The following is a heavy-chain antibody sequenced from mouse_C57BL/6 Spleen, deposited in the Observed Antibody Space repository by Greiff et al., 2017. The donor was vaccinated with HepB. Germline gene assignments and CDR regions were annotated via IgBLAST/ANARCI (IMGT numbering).Heavy chain of an antibody. D-gene: IGHD1-1*01. CDR3: ARSYYGSSSDYYAMDY. CDR1: GYAFSSSW. J-gene: IGHJ4*01. CDR2: IYPGDGDT. Sequence: VHLVESGPELVKPGASVKISCKASGYAFSSSWMNWVKQRPGKGLEWIGRIYPGDGDTNYNGKFKGKATLTADKSSSTAYMQLSSLTSEDSAVYFCARSYYGSSSDYYAMDYWGQGTSVTVSS. V-gene: IGHV1-82*01.